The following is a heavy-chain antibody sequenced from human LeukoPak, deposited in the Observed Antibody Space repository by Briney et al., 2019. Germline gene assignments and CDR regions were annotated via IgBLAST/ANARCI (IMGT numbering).Heavy chain of an antibody. CDR2: ISSSSSYI. Sequence: GGSLRLSCAASGFTFSSYSMNWVRQAPGKGLEWVSSISSSSSYIYYADSVKGRFTISRDNAKNSLYLQMNSLRAEDTAVYYCARVPAYSSGWYRSYYYYVDVWGKGTTVTVSS. D-gene: IGHD6-19*01. CDR1: GFTFSSYS. CDR3: ARVPAYSSGWYRSYYYYVDV. V-gene: IGHV3-21*01. J-gene: IGHJ6*03.